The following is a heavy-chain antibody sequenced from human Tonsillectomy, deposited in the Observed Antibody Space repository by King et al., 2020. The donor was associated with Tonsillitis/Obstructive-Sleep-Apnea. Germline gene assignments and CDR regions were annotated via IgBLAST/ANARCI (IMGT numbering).Heavy chain of an antibody. Sequence: QLQESGPGLVKPSETLSLTCTVSGGSISSNNYYWCCVRQPPGKGVEWIGSIFYSGKTDYNPSHKSRGTISVETSKNQFLLKLSCVTAAETAVYYCARGYYDTSGYYSHFDYWGQGTLVTVSS. D-gene: IGHD3-22*01. CDR2: IFYSGKT. CDR3: ARGYYDTSGYYSHFDY. V-gene: IGHV4-39*01. J-gene: IGHJ4*02. CDR1: GGSISSNNYY.